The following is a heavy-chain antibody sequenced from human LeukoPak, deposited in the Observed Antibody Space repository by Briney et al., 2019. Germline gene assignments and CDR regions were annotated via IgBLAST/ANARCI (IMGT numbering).Heavy chain of an antibody. V-gene: IGHV3-21*01. CDR2: ISSSSSYI. CDR1: GFTFSSYS. J-gene: IGHJ3*02. CDR3: AREMDGFDAFDI. Sequence: KPGGSLRLSCAASGFTFSSYSMNWVRQAPGKGLEWVSSISSSSSYIYYADSVKGRFTISRDNAKNPLYLQMNSLRAEDTAVYYCAREMDGFDAFDIWGQGTMVTVSS. D-gene: IGHD2-8*01.